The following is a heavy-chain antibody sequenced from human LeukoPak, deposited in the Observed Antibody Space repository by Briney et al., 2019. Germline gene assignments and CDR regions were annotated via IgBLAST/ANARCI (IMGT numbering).Heavy chain of an antibody. D-gene: IGHD3-10*01. CDR2: ISAYNGNT. Sequence: ASVKVSCKASGYTFTSYGISWVRQAPGQGLEWMGWISAYNGNTNYAQKLQGRVTMTTDTSTSTAYMELRSLRSDDTAVYYCARDWVDQSLWFGAPPEGNWFDPWGQGTLVTVSS. CDR1: GYTFTSYG. V-gene: IGHV1-18*01. CDR3: ARDWVDQSLWFGAPPEGNWFDP. J-gene: IGHJ5*02.